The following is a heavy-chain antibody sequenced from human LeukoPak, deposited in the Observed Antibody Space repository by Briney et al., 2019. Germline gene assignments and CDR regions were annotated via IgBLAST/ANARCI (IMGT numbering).Heavy chain of an antibody. J-gene: IGHJ3*02. Sequence: SETLSLTCAVYGGSFSGYYWSWIRQPPGKGLEWIGEINHSGSTNYNPSLKSRVTISVDRSENQFSLKLSSVTAADTAVYYCARVRGSYGYDAFDIWGQGTMVTVSS. CDR2: INHSGST. CDR1: GGSFSGYY. CDR3: ARVRGSYGYDAFDI. V-gene: IGHV4-34*01. D-gene: IGHD1-26*01.